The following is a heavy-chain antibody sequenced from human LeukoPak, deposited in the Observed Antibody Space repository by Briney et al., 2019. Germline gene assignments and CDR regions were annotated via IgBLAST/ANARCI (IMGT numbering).Heavy chain of an antibody. D-gene: IGHD4-23*01. CDR1: GGSISSYY. Sequence: SETLSLTCTVSGGSISSYYWSWIRQPPGKGLEWIGYIYYSGSTNYNPSLKSRVTISVDTSKNQFSLKLSSVTAADTAVYYCARDRIYGGNPFDPWGQGTLVTVSS. V-gene: IGHV4-59*01. J-gene: IGHJ5*02. CDR2: IYYSGST. CDR3: ARDRIYGGNPFDP.